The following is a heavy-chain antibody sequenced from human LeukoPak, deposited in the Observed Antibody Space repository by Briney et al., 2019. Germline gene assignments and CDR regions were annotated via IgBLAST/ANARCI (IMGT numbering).Heavy chain of an antibody. D-gene: IGHD2-2*01. Sequence: PSETLSLTCGVYGGSFSGYYWNWIRQSPGKRLEWIGEINHSGSTNYNPSLKSRVTISVDTSKNQFSLKLSSVTAADTAVYYCARKVVVVVAAMHDAFDIWGQGTMVTVSS. J-gene: IGHJ3*02. CDR2: INHSGST. CDR1: GGSFSGYY. V-gene: IGHV4-34*01. CDR3: ARKVVVVVAAMHDAFDI.